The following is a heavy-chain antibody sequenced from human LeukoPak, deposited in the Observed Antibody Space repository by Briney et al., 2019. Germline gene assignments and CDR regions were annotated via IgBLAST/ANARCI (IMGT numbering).Heavy chain of an antibody. D-gene: IGHD4-17*01. J-gene: IGHJ4*02. CDR3: AKGRYHLATVTLLDY. CDR2: ISYDGPNK. V-gene: IGHV3-30*18. CDR1: GFTFSSYG. Sequence: GGSLRLSCAASGFTFSSYGMRWVRQAPGKGLEWVAVISYDGPNKYYADSVKGRFTISRDNSKNTLYLQMYILRAEDTAVYYCAKGRYHLATVTLLDYWGQGTMVTVSS.